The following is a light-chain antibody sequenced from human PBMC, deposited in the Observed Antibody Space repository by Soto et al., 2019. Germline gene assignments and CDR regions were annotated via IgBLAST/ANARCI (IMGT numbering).Light chain of an antibody. Sequence: QSVLTQPPSASGTPGQRVTISCSGSSSNIGSNTVNWYQQLPGTAPKLLIYSNNQRPSGVPDRFSGSKSGTSASLAISGLQSEDEGDFYCAGWDDSLNGRVGFGGGTKLTVL. CDR2: SNN. V-gene: IGLV1-44*01. CDR3: AGWDDSLNGRVG. CDR1: SSNIGSNT. J-gene: IGLJ2*01.